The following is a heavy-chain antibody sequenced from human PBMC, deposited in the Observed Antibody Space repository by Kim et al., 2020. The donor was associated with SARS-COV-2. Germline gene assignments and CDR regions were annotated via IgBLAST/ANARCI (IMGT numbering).Heavy chain of an antibody. D-gene: IGHD3-22*01. CDR3: AREGDSDTSGYSIDL. J-gene: IGHJ4*02. V-gene: IGHV3-30*01. Sequence: DPTRGRFTISRDNSKNTLYLQMNSLRADDTAVYYCAREGDSDTSGYSIDLWGQGTLVIVSS.